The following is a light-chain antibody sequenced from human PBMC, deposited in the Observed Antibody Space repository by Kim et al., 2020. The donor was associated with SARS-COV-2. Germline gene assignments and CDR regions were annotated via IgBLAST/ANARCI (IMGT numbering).Light chain of an antibody. V-gene: IGKV1-8*01. CDR1: QGVSSY. J-gene: IGKJ3*01. Sequence: AIRMTQSPSSFSASTGDRVTITCRATQGVSSYLAWYQQKPGKAPKLLIYAASTLQSGVPSRFSGSGSGTDFTLTISCLQSEDFATYYCRQYYSRPATFGHGTKVDIK. CDR3: RQYYSRPAT. CDR2: AAS.